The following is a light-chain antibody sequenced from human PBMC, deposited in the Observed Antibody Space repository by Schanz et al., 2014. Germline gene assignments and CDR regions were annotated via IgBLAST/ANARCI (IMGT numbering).Light chain of an antibody. CDR3: QQYGGSPPIS. CDR2: GTS. V-gene: IGKV3-20*01. Sequence: EIVLTQSPGALSLSPGERATFSCRASQSVTSKYLSWYQQIPGQAPRLLIYGTSNRASGIPERFSGSGSGRDFTLTISRLEPEDFAMYYCQQYGGSPPISFGQGTRLEIK. J-gene: IGKJ5*01. CDR1: QSVTSKY.